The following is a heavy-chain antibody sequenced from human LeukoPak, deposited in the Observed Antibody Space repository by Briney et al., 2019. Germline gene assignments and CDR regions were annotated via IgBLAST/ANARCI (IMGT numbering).Heavy chain of an antibody. CDR1: GFTFSNAW. CDR3: TTDIVGATQ. J-gene: IGHJ4*02. D-gene: IGHD1-26*01. V-gene: IGHV3-15*01. CDR2: IKSKTEGGTT. Sequence: GGSLRLSCAASGFTFSNAWMSWVRQPPGKGLEWVGRIKSKTEGGTTDYAAPVKGRFTISRDDSKNTLYLQMNSLKTEDTAVYYCTTDIVGATQWGQGTLVTVSS.